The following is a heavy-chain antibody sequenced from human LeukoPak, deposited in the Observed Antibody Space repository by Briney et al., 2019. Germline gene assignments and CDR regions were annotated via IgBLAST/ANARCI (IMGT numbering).Heavy chain of an antibody. CDR1: GFTFSNAW. V-gene: IGHV3-15*01. CDR3: TAGYSGYDFGY. CDR2: IKSKTDGGTT. J-gene: IGHJ4*02. Sequence: GGSARLSCAASGFTFSNAWMSWVRQAPGKGLEWVGRIKSKTDGGTTDYAAPVKGRFTISRDDSKNTLYLQMNSLKTEDTAVYYCTAGYSGYDFGYWGQGTLVTVSS. D-gene: IGHD5-12*01.